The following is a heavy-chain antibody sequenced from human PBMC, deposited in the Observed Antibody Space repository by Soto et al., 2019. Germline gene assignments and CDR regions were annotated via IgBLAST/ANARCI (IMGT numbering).Heavy chain of an antibody. CDR1: GGTFSRYT. Sequence: QVQLVQSGSEVKKPGSSVKVSCKASGGTFSRYTISWVRQAPGQGLQWMGRIIPILDTVNYAQKFEDRVTITADKSTTTAYMELSSLRSEDTAIYFCARDGEVGGRRQCDSWGQGTLVTVSS. V-gene: IGHV1-69*08. CDR2: IIPILDTV. D-gene: IGHD6-19*01. J-gene: IGHJ4*02. CDR3: ARDGEVGGRRQCDS.